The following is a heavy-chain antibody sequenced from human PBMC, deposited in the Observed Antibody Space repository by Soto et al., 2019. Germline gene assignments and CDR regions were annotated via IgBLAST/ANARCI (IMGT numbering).Heavy chain of an antibody. CDR2: IWHDGNNK. D-gene: IGHD1-26*01. CDR1: GFTFSNYG. CDR3: ARAPSGSYPEFDY. J-gene: IGHJ4*02. V-gene: IGHV3-30*02. Sequence: GGSLRLSCAASGFTFSNYGMHWVRQAPGKGLEWVAIIWHDGNNKYYADSVRGRFIISRDNSKNRLYLQMNSLRPDDTVVYYCARAPSGSYPEFDYWGQGTLVTVSS.